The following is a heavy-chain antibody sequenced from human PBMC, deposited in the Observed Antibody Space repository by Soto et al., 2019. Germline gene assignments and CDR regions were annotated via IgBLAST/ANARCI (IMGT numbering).Heavy chain of an antibody. J-gene: IGHJ4*02. CDR3: ASRKYVSGSYFDY. Sequence: SETLSLTFTLSGDSIGTNYWDWLSQHPGRGLEWIGYIYFTRSTNYNPSLKSRLTISLDKSKNQFSLKLSSVTAADTAVYYCASRKYVSGSYFDYWGQGTLVTVS. CDR1: GDSIGTNY. D-gene: IGHD3-10*01. V-gene: IGHV4-4*09. CDR2: IYFTRST.